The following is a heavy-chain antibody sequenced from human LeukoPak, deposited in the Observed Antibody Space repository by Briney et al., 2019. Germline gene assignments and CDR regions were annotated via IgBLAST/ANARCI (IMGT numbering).Heavy chain of an antibody. D-gene: IGHD3-22*01. CDR3: ARGRYYDSSPLPFDY. CDR1: GGSFSDYY. CDR2: INHSGST. Sequence: PSETLSLTCAVYGGSFSDYYWSWIRQPPGKGLEWIGEINHSGSTNYNPSLKSRVTISVDTSKNQFSLKLSSVTAADTAAYYCARGRYYDSSPLPFDYWGQGTLVTVSS. J-gene: IGHJ4*02. V-gene: IGHV4-34*01.